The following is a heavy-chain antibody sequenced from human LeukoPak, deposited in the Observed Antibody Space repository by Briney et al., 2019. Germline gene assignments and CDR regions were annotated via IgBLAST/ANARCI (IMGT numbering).Heavy chain of an antibody. CDR3: ARDNPYYALWLGAENYGMDV. D-gene: IGHD2-21*01. CDR1: GGSISSGDYY. Sequence: PSETLSLTCTVSGGSISSGDYYWSWIRQPPGKGLEWIGYIYYSGSTNYNPSLKSRATISVDTSKNQFSLKLSSVTAADTAVYYCARDNPYYALWLGAENYGMDVWGQGTTVTVSS. J-gene: IGHJ6*02. CDR2: IYYSGST. V-gene: IGHV4-61*08.